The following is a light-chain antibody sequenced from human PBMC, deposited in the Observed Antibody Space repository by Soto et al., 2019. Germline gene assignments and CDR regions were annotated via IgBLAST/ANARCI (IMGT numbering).Light chain of an antibody. CDR1: QSFSSSY. CDR2: GAS. V-gene: IGKV3-20*01. Sequence: EIVLTQSPGTLSLSPGERATLSCRASQSFSSSYLAWYQQKPGQAPRLLIYGASSRATGIPDRFSGCGSGTDFTLTISRLEPEDFAVYYCQQYGSSPPITFGQGTRLEIK. J-gene: IGKJ5*01. CDR3: QQYGSSPPIT.